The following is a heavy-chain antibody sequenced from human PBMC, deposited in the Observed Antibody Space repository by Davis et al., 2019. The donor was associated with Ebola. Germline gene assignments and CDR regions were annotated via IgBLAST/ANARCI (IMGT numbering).Heavy chain of an antibody. V-gene: IGHV3-30*03. D-gene: IGHD3-10*01. Sequence: PGGSLRLSCAASGFTFSSYGMHWVRQAPGKGLEWVAVISYDGSNKYYADSVKGRFTISRDNSKNTLYLQMNSLRAEDTAVYYCARDAAVVRGVIGLYFDYWGQGTLVTVSS. CDR3: ARDAAVVRGVIGLYFDY. CDR1: GFTFSSYG. J-gene: IGHJ4*02. CDR2: ISYDGSNK.